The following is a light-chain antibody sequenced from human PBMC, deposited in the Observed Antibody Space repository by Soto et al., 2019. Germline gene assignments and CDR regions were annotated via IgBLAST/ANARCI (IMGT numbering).Light chain of an antibody. Sequence: EIVLTQSPATLSLSPGERATLSCRASQSVSNNYLAWYQQKPGQAPRLLIYGASSRATGIPDRFSGSGSGTDFTLTISRLEPEDSAVYYCQQYGTSPWTFGQGTKVDIK. J-gene: IGKJ1*01. CDR1: QSVSNNY. CDR2: GAS. V-gene: IGKV3-20*01. CDR3: QQYGTSPWT.